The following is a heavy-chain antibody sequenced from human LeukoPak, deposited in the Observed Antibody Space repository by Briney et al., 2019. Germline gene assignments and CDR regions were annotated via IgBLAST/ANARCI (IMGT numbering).Heavy chain of an antibody. J-gene: IGHJ4*02. CDR1: GGSFSGYY. V-gene: IGHV4-34*01. CDR2: INHSGST. CDR3: ARDGGLQSHFDY. D-gene: IGHD5-24*01. Sequence: SETLSLTCAVYGGSFSGYYWSWIRQPPGKGLEWIGEINHSGSTNYNPSLKSRVTISVDTSKNQFSLKLSSVTAADTAVYYCARDGGLQSHFDYWGQGALVTVSS.